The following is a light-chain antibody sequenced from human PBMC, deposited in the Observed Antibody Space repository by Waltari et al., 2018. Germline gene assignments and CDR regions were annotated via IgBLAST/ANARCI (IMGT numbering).Light chain of an antibody. V-gene: IGLV1-44*01. CDR3: AAWDDSLNVL. Sequence: QSVLTPPPSASGTPGQRVTISCSGSSPNLGSNTVNWYQQLPGTAPKLLIYSNNQRPSGVPDRFSGSKSGTSASLAISGLQSEDEADYYCAAWDDSLNVLFGGGTKLTVL. CDR2: SNN. J-gene: IGLJ2*01. CDR1: SPNLGSNT.